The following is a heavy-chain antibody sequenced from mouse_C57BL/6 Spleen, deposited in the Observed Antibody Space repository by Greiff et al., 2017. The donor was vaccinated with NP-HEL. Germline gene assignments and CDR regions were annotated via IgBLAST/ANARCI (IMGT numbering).Heavy chain of an antibody. J-gene: IGHJ2*03. V-gene: IGHV1-82*01. CDR2: IYPGDGDT. CDR3: ARWTYYGSDY. CDR1: GYAFSSSW. Sequence: VQLQQSGPELVKPGASVKISCKASGYAFSSSWMNWVKQRPGKGLEWIGRIYPGDGDTNYNGKFKGKATLTADNSSSTAYMQLSSLTSEDSAVYFCARWTYYGSDYWGQGTSLTVAS. D-gene: IGHD1-1*01.